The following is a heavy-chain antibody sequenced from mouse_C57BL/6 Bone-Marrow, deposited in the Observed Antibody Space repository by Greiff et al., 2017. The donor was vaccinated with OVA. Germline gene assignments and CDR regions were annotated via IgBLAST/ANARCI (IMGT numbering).Heavy chain of an antibody. CDR2: INPNNGGT. CDR1: GYTFTDYN. V-gene: IGHV1-18*01. J-gene: IGHJ2*01. CDR3: ARRRYYYGVDY. Sequence: VQLQQSGPELVKPGASVKIPCKASGYTFTDYNMDWVKQSHGKSLEWIGDINPNNGGTIYNQKFKGKATLTVDKSSSTAYMELRSLTSEDTAVYYCARRRYYYGVDYWGQGTTLTVSA. D-gene: IGHD1-1*01.